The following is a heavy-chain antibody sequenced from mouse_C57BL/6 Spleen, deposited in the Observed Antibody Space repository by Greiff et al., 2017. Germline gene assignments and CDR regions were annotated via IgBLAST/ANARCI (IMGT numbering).Heavy chain of an antibody. CDR1: GYSITSGYY. J-gene: IGHJ1*03. CDR3: ARGYGNYGNGYFDV. Sequence: ESGPGLVKPSQSLSLTCSVTGYSITSGYYWNWIRQFPGNKLEWMGYISYDGSNNYHPSLKNRISITRDTSKNQFVLKLNSVTTEDTATYYCARGYGNYGNGYFDVWGTGTTVTVSS. D-gene: IGHD2-1*01. CDR2: ISYDGSN. V-gene: IGHV3-6*01.